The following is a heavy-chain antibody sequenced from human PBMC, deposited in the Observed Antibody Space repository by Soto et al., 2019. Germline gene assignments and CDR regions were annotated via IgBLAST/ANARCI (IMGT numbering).Heavy chain of an antibody. Sequence: QVQLVESGGGVVQPGRSLRLSCAASGFTFSSYPIHWVRQAPGKGLEWVAVISYDAYKKYYADSVNGRFTISRDNSKNTVYLQMNILRIEDTAVYYCARSWDYWGQGTLVTVSS. CDR2: ISYDAYKK. J-gene: IGHJ4*02. V-gene: IGHV3-30-3*01. CDR1: GFTFSSYP. CDR3: ARSWDY.